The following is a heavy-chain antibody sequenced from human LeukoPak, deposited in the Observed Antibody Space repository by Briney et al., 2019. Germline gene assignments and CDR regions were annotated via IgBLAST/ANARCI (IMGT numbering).Heavy chain of an antibody. Sequence: GSLRLSCAASGFTFSSYAMSWVRQAPGKGLEWVVNLDQDGSEIYYVDSVKGRFTISRDNAKNSLYLQMNSLRAEDTAVYYCARRYYYDSSSDFDPWGQGTLVTVSS. CDR3: ARRYYYDSSSDFDP. V-gene: IGHV3-7*01. CDR1: GFTFSSYA. J-gene: IGHJ5*02. CDR2: LDQDGSEI. D-gene: IGHD3-22*01.